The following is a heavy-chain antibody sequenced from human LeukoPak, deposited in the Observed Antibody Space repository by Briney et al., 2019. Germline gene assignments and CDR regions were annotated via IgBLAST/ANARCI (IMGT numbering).Heavy chain of an antibody. J-gene: IGHJ6*02. V-gene: IGHV3-30-3*01. CDR3: ARDRGSGYYRPRNYYYGMDV. D-gene: IGHD3-22*01. Sequence: PGGSLRLSCAASGFTFSSYAMRWVRQAPGKGLEWVAVISYDGSNKYYADSVKGRFTISRDNSKNTLYLQMNSLRAEDTAVYYCARDRGSGYYRPRNYYYGMDVWGQGTTVTVSS. CDR2: ISYDGSNK. CDR1: GFTFSSYA.